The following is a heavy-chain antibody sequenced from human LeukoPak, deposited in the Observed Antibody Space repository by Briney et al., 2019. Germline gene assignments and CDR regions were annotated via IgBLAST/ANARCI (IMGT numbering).Heavy chain of an antibody. CDR1: GGSFSGYY. V-gene: IGHV4-34*01. D-gene: IGHD2/OR15-2a*01. Sequence: SETLSLTCAVYGGSFSGYYWSWIRQPPGKGLEWIGEINHSGSTNYNPSLKSRVTISVDTSKNQFSLKLSSVTAADTAVYYCARGFYDKGYFDCWGQGTLVTVSS. CDR3: ARGFYDKGYFDC. J-gene: IGHJ4*02. CDR2: INHSGST.